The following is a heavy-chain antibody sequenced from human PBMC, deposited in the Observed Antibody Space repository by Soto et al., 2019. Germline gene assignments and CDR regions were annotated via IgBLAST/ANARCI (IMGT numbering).Heavy chain of an antibody. J-gene: IGHJ4*02. CDR3: VKDGRNTLVQ. Sequence: EVQLVESGGDLVQPGGSLRLSCSASGFTFSSFTMYWVRLAPGKGLEYVSAISHYGDMTHFAESVKDRFTISRDNSKNIVFLQMSSLRTEDTAVYYCVKDGRNTLVQWGQGTLVTVSS. CDR1: GFTFSSFT. CDR2: ISHYGDMT. V-gene: IGHV3-64D*08. D-gene: IGHD1-1*01.